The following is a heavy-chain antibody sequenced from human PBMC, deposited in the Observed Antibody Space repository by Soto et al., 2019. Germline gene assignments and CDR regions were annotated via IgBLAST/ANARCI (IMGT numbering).Heavy chain of an antibody. CDR1: GYTFRDYD. CDR3: ARRARIGRQLWLPFDS. D-gene: IGHD5-18*01. V-gene: IGHV1-8*01. Sequence: QVQLVQSGAEVKKPGASVMVSCKASGYTFRDYDINWVRQASGQGLEWMGWMNPNSGNTAYAQKFQGRVTMTGDTSVNTAYMELTYLTSEDTAVYYCARRARIGRQLWLPFDSWAQGTRVTVSS. CDR2: MNPNSGNT. J-gene: IGHJ4*02.